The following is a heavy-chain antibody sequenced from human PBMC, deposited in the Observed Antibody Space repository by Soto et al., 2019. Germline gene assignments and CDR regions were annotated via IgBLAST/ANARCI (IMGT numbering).Heavy chain of an antibody. D-gene: IGHD3-10*01. Sequence: GESLKLSCKGSGYSFTNYWISWVRQMPGKGLEWMGRIDPSDSYTKYNPSFQGHVTISDDKSISTAHLQWSSLEASDTAMYYCARHAYYESGTSHLSHWGQGSMVTVSS. V-gene: IGHV5-10-1*01. CDR2: IDPSDSYT. J-gene: IGHJ4*02. CDR1: GYSFTNYW. CDR3: ARHAYYESGTSHLSH.